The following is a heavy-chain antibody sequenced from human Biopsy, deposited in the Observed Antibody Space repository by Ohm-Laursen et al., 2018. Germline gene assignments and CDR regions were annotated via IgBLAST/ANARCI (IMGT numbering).Heavy chain of an antibody. Sequence: GSLRLSCSASGFSFSDYHMRWIRQAPGRGLEWVSYISGGGTIYYGDSMKGRVTISRDNAKNSLYLQMHSLRAEDTAVYYCARGRSHLLPDHDWFDPWGQGTLVTVSS. D-gene: IGHD1-14*01. J-gene: IGHJ5*02. CDR3: ARGRSHLLPDHDWFDP. CDR1: GFSFSDYH. V-gene: IGHV3-11*01. CDR2: ISGGGTI.